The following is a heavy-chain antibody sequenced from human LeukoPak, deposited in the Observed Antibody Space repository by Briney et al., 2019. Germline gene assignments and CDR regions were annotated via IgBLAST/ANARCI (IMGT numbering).Heavy chain of an antibody. Sequence: GASVKVSCKASGGTFSSYAISWVRQAPGQGLEWMVGIIPIFGTANYAQKFQGRVTMTRDMSTSTVYMELSSLRSDDTAVYYCARAEPSPNTLIRGAIDCWGQGTLVTVSS. CDR2: IIPIFGTA. J-gene: IGHJ4*02. D-gene: IGHD3-10*01. CDR1: GGTFSSYA. V-gene: IGHV1-69*05. CDR3: ARAEPSPNTLIRGAIDC.